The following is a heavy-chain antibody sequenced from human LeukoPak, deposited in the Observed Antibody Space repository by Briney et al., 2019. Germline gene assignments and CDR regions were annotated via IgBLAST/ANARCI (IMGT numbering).Heavy chain of an antibody. CDR1: GYTFTSYD. D-gene: IGHD3-16*02. J-gene: IGHJ6*03. V-gene: IGHV1-8*01. CDR2: MNPNSGNT. Sequence: ASVKVSCKASGYTFTSYDINWVRQATGQGLEWMGWMNPNSGNTGYAQKFQGRVTMTRNTSTSTAYMELSSLRSEDTAVYYCARTDYGYVWGSYRYYYYYMDVWGKGTTVTVSS. CDR3: ARTDYGYVWGSYRYYYYYMDV.